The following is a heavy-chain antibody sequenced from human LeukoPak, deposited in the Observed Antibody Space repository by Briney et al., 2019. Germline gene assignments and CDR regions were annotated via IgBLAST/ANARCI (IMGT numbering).Heavy chain of an antibody. D-gene: IGHD6-13*01. CDR2: IYTSGST. Sequence: SETLSLTCTVSGGSISSGTYYWSWIRQPAGKALEWIGRIYTSGSTNYNPSLKSRVTISVDTSKNQFSLKLTSVTAADTAVYYCAKRASSSWPFDYWGQGTLVTVSS. J-gene: IGHJ4*02. V-gene: IGHV4-61*02. CDR1: GGSISSGTYY. CDR3: AKRASSSWPFDY.